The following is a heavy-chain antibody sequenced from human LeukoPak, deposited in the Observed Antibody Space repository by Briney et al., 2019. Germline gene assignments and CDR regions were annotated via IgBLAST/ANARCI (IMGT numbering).Heavy chain of an antibody. D-gene: IGHD3-9*01. V-gene: IGHV3-30*03. J-gene: IGHJ4*02. CDR2: ISYDGSNK. CDR3: ARDRFVLRYFDWLIPSY. Sequence: GGTLRLSCAASGFTFSSYGMSWVRQAPGKGLEWVAVISYDGSNKYYADSVKGRFTISRDNSKNTLYLQMNSLRAEDTAVYYCARDRFVLRYFDWLIPSYWGQGTLVTVSS. CDR1: GFTFSSYG.